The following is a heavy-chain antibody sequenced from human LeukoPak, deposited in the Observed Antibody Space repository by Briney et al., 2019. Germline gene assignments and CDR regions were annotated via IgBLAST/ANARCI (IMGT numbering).Heavy chain of an antibody. Sequence: ASVKVSCKASGYTFTSYGISWVRQAPGQGLEWMGWINAYNGNTNYSQKLQGRVTMTTDTSTSTAYMELRSLRSDDTAVYYCARGALRYYYDSSGYIYWGQGTLVTVSS. D-gene: IGHD3-22*01. V-gene: IGHV1-18*01. J-gene: IGHJ4*02. CDR3: ARGALRYYYDSSGYIY. CDR2: INAYNGNT. CDR1: GYTFTSYG.